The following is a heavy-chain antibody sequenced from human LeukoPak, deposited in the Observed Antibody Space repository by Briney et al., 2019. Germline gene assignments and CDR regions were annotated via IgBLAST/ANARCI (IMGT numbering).Heavy chain of an antibody. CDR3: ARRGVVIRVILVGFHKEAFYFDS. D-gene: IGHD3-22*01. CDR1: GFTFSSYA. Sequence: GGSLRLSCAASGFTFSSYAMSWVRQAPGKGLEWVSFISPSADRTSNADSVEGRFTISRDNPRNTLYLQMNSLRAEDTAVYFCARRGVVIRVILVGFHKEAFYFDSWGQGALVTVSS. CDR2: ISPSADRT. V-gene: IGHV3-23*01. J-gene: IGHJ4*02.